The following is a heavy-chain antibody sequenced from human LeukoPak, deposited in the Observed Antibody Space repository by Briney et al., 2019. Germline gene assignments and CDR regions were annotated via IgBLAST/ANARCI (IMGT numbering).Heavy chain of an antibody. J-gene: IGHJ4*02. D-gene: IGHD2-15*01. CDR1: GFTFSSYA. V-gene: IGHV3-23*01. Sequence: HTGGSLRLSCAASGFTFSSYAMSWVRQAPGKGLEWVSAISGSGGSTYYADSVKGRFTISRDNSKNTLYLQMNSLRAEDTAVYYCAKDKDPPSPTIVVVVAAKGEFDYWGQGTLVTVSS. CDR2: ISGSGGST. CDR3: AKDKDPPSPTIVVVVAAKGEFDY.